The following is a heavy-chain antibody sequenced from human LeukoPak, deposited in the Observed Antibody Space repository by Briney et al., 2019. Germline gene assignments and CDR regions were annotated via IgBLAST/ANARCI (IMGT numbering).Heavy chain of an antibody. D-gene: IGHD3-22*01. CDR1: GGPLSSGSYY. CDR3: ARVTGYMIEDYFDY. CDR2: IYTSGST. J-gene: IGHJ4*02. V-gene: IGHV4-61*10. Sequence: SETLSLTCTVSGGPLSSGSYYWSWIRQPAGKGLEWMGRIYTSGSTNYNPSLKSRVTISVETSKNQFSLKLRSVTAADTAVYYCARVTGYMIEDYFDYWGQGTLVTVSS.